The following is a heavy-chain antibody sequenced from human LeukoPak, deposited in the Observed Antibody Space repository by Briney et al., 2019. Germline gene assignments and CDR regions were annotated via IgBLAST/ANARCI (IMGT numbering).Heavy chain of an antibody. CDR1: GGTFSSYA. V-gene: IGHV1-69*04. J-gene: IGHJ5*02. Sequence: GASVKVSCKASGGTFSSYAISWVRQAPGQGLEWMGRIIPILGIANYAQKFQGRVTITADKSTSTAYMELSSLRSEDTAVYYCAGMAAAGYNWFDPWGQGTLVTVSS. D-gene: IGHD6-13*01. CDR2: IIPILGIA. CDR3: AGMAAAGYNWFDP.